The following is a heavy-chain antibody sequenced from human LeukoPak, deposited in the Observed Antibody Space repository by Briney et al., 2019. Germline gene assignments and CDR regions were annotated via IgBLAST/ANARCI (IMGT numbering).Heavy chain of an antibody. Sequence: SETLSLTCAVYGGSFSGYYWNWIRQSPGKGLEWIGEINPNGSTNYNPSLKSRVTMSVDTSKNQFSLKLNSVTAADTAVYYCATYHYGGSGYSVDWGQGTLVTVSS. J-gene: IGHJ4*02. CDR3: ATYHYGGSGYSVD. D-gene: IGHD3-22*01. V-gene: IGHV4-34*01. CDR1: GGSFSGYY. CDR2: INPNGST.